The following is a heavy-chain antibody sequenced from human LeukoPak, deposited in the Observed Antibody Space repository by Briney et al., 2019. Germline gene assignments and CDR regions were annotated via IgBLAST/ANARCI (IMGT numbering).Heavy chain of an antibody. V-gene: IGHV1-8*01. CDR1: GYTFTSYD. J-gene: IGHJ4*02. CDR3: ARGNGDWNYGTFDY. Sequence: ASVKVSCKASGYTFTSYDINWMRQATGQGLEWMGWMNPNSGNTGYAQKFQGRVTVTRNTSISTAYMELSSLRSEDTAVYYCARGNGDWNYGTFDYWGQGTLVTVSS. CDR2: MNPNSGNT. D-gene: IGHD1-7*01.